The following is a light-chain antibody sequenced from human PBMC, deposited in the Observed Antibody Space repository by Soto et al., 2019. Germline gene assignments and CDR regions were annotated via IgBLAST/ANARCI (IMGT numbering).Light chain of an antibody. CDR3: QHYGSSRWT. V-gene: IGKV3-20*01. CDR2: GAS. CDR1: QSVDSIY. J-gene: IGKJ1*01. Sequence: EIVLTQSPGTLSLSPGERATLSCRASQSVDSIYLAWYQQKPDQAPRLLIYGASSRATGIPDRFSGSGSGTQCTLTISRLEPEDFALYYCQHYGSSRWTFGHGTKVEIK.